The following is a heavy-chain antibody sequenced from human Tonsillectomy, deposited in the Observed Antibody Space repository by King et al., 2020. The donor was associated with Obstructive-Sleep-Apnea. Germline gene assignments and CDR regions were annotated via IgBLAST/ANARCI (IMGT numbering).Heavy chain of an antibody. CDR1: GFTFSSYA. CDR2: ISGSGGST. Sequence: VQLVESGGGLVQPGGSLRLSCAASGFTFSSYAMSWVRQAPGKGLEWVSAISGSGGSTYYADSVKGRFTLSRDKSKNTLYLQMNSMRAEYTAVYYCAKEAATSYYVILTGYLPGWFDPWGQGTLVTVSS. D-gene: IGHD3-9*01. J-gene: IGHJ5*02. V-gene: IGHV3-23*04. CDR3: AKEAATSYYVILTGYLPGWFDP.